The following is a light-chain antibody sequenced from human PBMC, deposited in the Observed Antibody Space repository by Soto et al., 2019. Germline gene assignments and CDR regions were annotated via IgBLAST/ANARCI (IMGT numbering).Light chain of an antibody. CDR3: QQYDRLPYT. CDR2: KAS. J-gene: IGKJ2*01. V-gene: IGKV1-5*03. CDR1: QSISNW. Sequence: DIQMTQSPSTLSASVGDTVTITCRASQSISNWLAWYQQKPGQAPKVLIHKASTLESGVPSRFSGSGSGTEFTLTISSLQPDDFATFYCQQYDRLPYTFGQGTKLEIK.